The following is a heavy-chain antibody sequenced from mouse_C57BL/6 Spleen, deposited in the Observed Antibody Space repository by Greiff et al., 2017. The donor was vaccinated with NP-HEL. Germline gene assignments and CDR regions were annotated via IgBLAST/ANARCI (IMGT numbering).Heavy chain of an antibody. Sequence: EVKVEESGEGLVKPGGSLKLSCAASGFTFSSYAMSWVRQTPEKRLEWVAYISSGGDYIYYADTVKGRFTISRDNARNTLYLQMSSLKSEDTAMYYCTRGGSYWYFDVWGTGTTVTVSS. D-gene: IGHD1-1*02. CDR3: TRGGSYWYFDV. CDR2: ISSGGDYI. V-gene: IGHV5-9-1*02. CDR1: GFTFSSYA. J-gene: IGHJ1*03.